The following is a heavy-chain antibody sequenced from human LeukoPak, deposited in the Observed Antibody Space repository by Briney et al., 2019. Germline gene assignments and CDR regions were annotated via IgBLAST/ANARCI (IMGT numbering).Heavy chain of an antibody. V-gene: IGHV4-4*07. D-gene: IGHD3-22*01. CDR2: IYTSGST. CDR3: ARDAPYDCSGYYYYYYYYYMDV. CDR1: GGSISSYY. J-gene: IGHJ6*03. Sequence: SETLSLTCTVSGGSISSYYWSWIRQPAGKGLEWIGRIYTSGSTNYNPSLKSRVTMSVDTSKNQFSLKLSSVTAADTAVYYCARDAPYDCSGYYYYYYYYYMDVWGKGTTVTVSS.